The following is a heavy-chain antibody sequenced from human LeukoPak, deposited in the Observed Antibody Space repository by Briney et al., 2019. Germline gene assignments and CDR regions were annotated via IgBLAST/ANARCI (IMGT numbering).Heavy chain of an antibody. V-gene: IGHV1-2*02. CDR2: MNIYNGGT. D-gene: IGHD6-13*01. Sequence: ASVKVSCKASGHIFTGYYMYWVRQAPGQGLEWMGWMNIYNGGTSYAQKLQGRVTITGDTSISTAYMELTSLTSDDTALYFCARGEGSSIDYWGQGTMVTVSS. J-gene: IGHJ4*02. CDR1: GHIFTGYY. CDR3: ARGEGSSIDY.